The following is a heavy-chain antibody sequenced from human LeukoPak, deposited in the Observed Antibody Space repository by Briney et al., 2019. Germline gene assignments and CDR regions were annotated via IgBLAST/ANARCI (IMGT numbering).Heavy chain of an antibody. D-gene: IGHD1-26*01. CDR2: ISWNSGSI. CDR1: GFTSDDYA. J-gene: IGHJ4*02. V-gene: IGHV3-9*02. Sequence: HPGGSLRLSCAASGFTSDDYAMHWVRQAPGKGLEWVSGISWNSGSIGYADSVKGRFTISRDNSKNTLYLQMNSLRAEDTAVYYCAKGEPQGGFDYWGQGTLVTVSS. CDR3: AKGEPQGGFDY.